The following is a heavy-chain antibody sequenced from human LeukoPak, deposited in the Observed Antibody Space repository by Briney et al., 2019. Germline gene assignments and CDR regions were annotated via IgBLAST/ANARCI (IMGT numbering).Heavy chain of an antibody. J-gene: IGHJ4*02. Sequence: GGSLRLSCAASGFTVSNNYMSWVRQAPGKGLEWVSVIYSGGSTYYADSMKGRFTISRDNSKNTLYLQMNSLRAEDTAVYFCVKGSAAGRPYHFDYWGQGTLVAVSS. CDR2: IYSGGST. V-gene: IGHV3-53*01. CDR1: GFTVSNNY. CDR3: VKGSAAGRPYHFDY. D-gene: IGHD2-21*01.